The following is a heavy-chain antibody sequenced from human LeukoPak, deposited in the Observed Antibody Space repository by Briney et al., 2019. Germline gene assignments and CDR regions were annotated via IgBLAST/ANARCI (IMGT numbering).Heavy chain of an antibody. CDR2: IYSGGDT. CDR3: ARDGYSGYDFDH. CDR1: GLTVSSNY. D-gene: IGHD5-12*01. V-gene: IGHV3-66*01. Sequence: PGGSLRLSCAASGLTVSSNYTSWVRQAPGKGLEWVSVIYSGGDTYYADSVKGRFTISRDKSKNTLYLEMNSLRAEDTAVYYCARDGYSGYDFDHWGQGTLVTVSS. J-gene: IGHJ5*02.